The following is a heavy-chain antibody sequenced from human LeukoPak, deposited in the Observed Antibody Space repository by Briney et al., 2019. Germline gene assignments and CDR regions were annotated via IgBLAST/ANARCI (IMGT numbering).Heavy chain of an antibody. V-gene: IGHV1-18*01. CDR3: ARVGTMMVVAIGPNFDY. D-gene: IGHD3-22*01. J-gene: IGHJ4*02. Sequence: VASVQVSCQASGYTFTSYVISWLRQAAGQGLEGMGWINAYNGNTNYAQKLQGRVTMTTDTSTSTAYMELRSLRSDDTAVCYCARVGTMMVVAIGPNFDYWGEGTLVTVSS. CDR1: GYTFTSYV. CDR2: INAYNGNT.